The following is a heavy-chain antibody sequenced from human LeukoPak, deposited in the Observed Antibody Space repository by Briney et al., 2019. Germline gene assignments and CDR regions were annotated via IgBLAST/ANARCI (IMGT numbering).Heavy chain of an antibody. V-gene: IGHV3-11*04. Sequence: GGSLRLSCEASGFTFSDPYMSWIRQAPGKGLECLSYISGSGTDINYADSVRGRFTISRDNAKNLLYLQMNDLRVEDTAVYYCARTARHLDYWGQGTLVTVSS. CDR2: ISGSGTDI. J-gene: IGHJ4*02. D-gene: IGHD5-18*01. CDR1: GFTFSDPY. CDR3: ARTARHLDY.